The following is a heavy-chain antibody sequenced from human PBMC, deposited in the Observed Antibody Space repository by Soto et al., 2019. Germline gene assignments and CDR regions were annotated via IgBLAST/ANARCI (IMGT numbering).Heavy chain of an antibody. CDR2: FDPEDGET. Sequence: ASVKVSCKXSGYTLTELSMHWVRQAPGKGLEWMGGFDPEDGETIYAQKFQGRVTMAEDTSTDTAYMELGSLRAEDTAVYCCATDKGIPAAGTGPFDYWGQGSLVTVSS. CDR3: ATDKGIPAAGTGPFDY. J-gene: IGHJ4*02. D-gene: IGHD6-13*01. CDR1: GYTLTELS. V-gene: IGHV1-24*01.